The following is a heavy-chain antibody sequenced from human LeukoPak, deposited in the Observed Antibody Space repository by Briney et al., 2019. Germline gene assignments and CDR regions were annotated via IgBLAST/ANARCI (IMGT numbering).Heavy chain of an antibody. CDR3: VRSHCRGGSCYSRPLDY. Sequence: GGPLRLSCAASGLTFSYYEWNWVRQAPGKGLEWVSYIGDVDTYKGYADSVRGRFTISRDNAKNSLYLQTNSLRVEDTAVYYCVRSHCRGGSCYSRPLDYWGQGTLVTVSS. V-gene: IGHV3-48*03. CDR1: GLTFSYYE. D-gene: IGHD2-15*01. CDR2: IGDVDTYK. J-gene: IGHJ4*02.